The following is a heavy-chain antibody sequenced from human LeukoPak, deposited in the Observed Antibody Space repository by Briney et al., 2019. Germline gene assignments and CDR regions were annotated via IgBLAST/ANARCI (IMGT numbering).Heavy chain of an antibody. J-gene: IGHJ4*02. V-gene: IGHV4-34*01. D-gene: IGHD6-13*01. CDR1: GGSFSGYY. Sequence: SETLSLTCAVYGGSFSGYYWSWIRQPPGKGLEWIGEINHSGSTNYNPSLKSRVTISVDTSQNQFSLKLSSVTAADTAVYYCAIFPVGIAAAGTLYWGQGTLVTVSS. CDR3: AIFPVGIAAAGTLY. CDR2: INHSGST.